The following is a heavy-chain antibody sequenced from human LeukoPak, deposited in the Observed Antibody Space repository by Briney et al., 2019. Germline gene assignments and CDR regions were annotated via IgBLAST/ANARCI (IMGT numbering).Heavy chain of an antibody. D-gene: IGHD3-3*01. CDR3: ARGLWSGYYSVY. CDR1: GGTFSSYA. J-gene: IGHJ4*02. V-gene: IGHV1-69*13. CDR2: IIPIFGTA. Sequence: SVTVSCKASGGTFSSYAISWVRQAPGQGLEWMGGIIPIFGTANYAQKFQGRVTITADESTSTAYMELSSLRSEDTAVYYCARGLWSGYYSVYWGQGTLVTVSS.